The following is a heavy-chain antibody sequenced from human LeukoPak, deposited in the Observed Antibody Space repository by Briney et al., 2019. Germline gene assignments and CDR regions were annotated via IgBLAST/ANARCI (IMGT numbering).Heavy chain of an antibody. CDR1: GFTSSSYS. V-gene: IGHV3-21*01. Sequence: GGSLRLSCAASGFTSSSYSMNWVRQAPGKGLEWVSSISSSSSYIYYADSVKGRFTISRDNAKNSLYLQMNSLRAEDTAVYYCARDKTLITIFGVVADAFDIWGQGTMVTVSS. J-gene: IGHJ3*02. CDR2: ISSSSSYI. CDR3: ARDKTLITIFGVVADAFDI. D-gene: IGHD3-3*01.